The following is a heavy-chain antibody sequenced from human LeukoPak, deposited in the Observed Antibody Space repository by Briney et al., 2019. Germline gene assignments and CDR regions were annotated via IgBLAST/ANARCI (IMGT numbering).Heavy chain of an antibody. J-gene: IGHJ4*02. CDR1: GGSISGYY. Sequence: SETLSLTCTVSGGSISGYYWSWIRQPPGKGLEWIGYIYNSGSTNYNPSLKSRVTISVDTSKNQFSLKLSSVTAADTAVYYCARKGGSHDYWGQGTLVTVSS. CDR2: IYNSGST. V-gene: IGHV4-59*08. D-gene: IGHD1-26*01. CDR3: ARKGGSHDY.